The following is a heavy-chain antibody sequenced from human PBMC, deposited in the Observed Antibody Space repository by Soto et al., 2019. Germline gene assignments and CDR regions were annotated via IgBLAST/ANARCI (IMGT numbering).Heavy chain of an antibody. D-gene: IGHD3-10*02. CDR1: GFSLSTSGVG. J-gene: IGHJ6*03. CDR2: IYWDDDK. CDR3: AHRRGTPGCSEDDYYYYSMDV. V-gene: IGHV2-5*02. Sequence: QITLKESGPTLVKPTQTLTLTCTFSGFSLSTSGVGVGWIRQPPGKALEWLAVIYWDDDKRYSPSLKSRLTNTKDTSKNQEGLTMTNMDPVDTATYCCAHRRGTPGCSEDDYYYYSMDVWGKGTTVTVSS.